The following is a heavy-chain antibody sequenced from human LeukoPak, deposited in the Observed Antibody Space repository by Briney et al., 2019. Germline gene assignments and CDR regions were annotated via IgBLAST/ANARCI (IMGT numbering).Heavy chain of an antibody. CDR3: ATRPGYRAFDY. Sequence: GGSLRLSCSASGFTCSGYTMNRVRQAPGKGLEWVSVISDSGGKTHYADSVKGRFTISRDNSKNTLYLQMNSLRLEDTAVYYCATRPGYRAFDYWGQRTLVTVSS. J-gene: IGHJ4*02. V-gene: IGHV3-23*01. CDR2: ISDSGGKT. CDR1: GFTCSGYT. D-gene: IGHD1-1*01.